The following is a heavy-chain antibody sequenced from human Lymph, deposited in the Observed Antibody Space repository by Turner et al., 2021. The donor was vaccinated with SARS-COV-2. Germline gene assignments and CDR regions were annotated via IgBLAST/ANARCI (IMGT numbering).Heavy chain of an antibody. Sequence: QVQLVQSRAEVKNPGSSVKVSCKDSGGTFSSYAITWVRQAPGQGLEWMGGIIPILAIANYAQKFQGRVTITADKSTSTAYMELSSLRSEDTAVYYCARDSPYCSSTSCYDPWGQGTLVTVSS. CDR2: IIPILAIA. D-gene: IGHD2-2*01. CDR3: ARDSPYCSSTSCYDP. V-gene: IGHV1-69*10. CDR1: GGTFSSYA. J-gene: IGHJ5*02.